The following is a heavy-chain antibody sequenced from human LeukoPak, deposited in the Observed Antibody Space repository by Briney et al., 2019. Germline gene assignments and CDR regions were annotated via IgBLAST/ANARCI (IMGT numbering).Heavy chain of an antibody. V-gene: IGHV3-23*01. CDR3: AQQVGYCSSGSCYFTY. Sequence: GGSLRLSCVASEFTFSSHAMNWVRQAPGKGLEWVSSISGGGESTYYADSVKGRFTISRDKSKNTLSLQMNSLRAEDTAVYYCAQQVGYCSSGSCYFTYWGQGTLVTVSS. J-gene: IGHJ1*01. D-gene: IGHD2-15*01. CDR2: ISGGGEST. CDR1: EFTFSSHA.